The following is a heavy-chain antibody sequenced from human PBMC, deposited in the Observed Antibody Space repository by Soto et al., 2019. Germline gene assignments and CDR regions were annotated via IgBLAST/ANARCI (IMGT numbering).Heavy chain of an antibody. D-gene: IGHD2-8*02. V-gene: IGHV6-1*01. CDR3: ARENTETGLVDY. CDR1: GDSVSSSSAA. CDR2: TYYRSKWYN. J-gene: IGHJ4*02. Sequence: SQTLSLTCAISGDSVSSSSAAWNWSIYFPSRGLEWLGRTYYRSKWYNDYAVSVKSRITINPDTSKNQFSLQLNSVTPEDTAVYYCARENTETGLVDYWGQGTLVTVSS.